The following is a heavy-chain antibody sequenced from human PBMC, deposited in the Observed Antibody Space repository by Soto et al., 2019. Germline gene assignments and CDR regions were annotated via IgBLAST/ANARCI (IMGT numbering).Heavy chain of an antibody. CDR1: GCTFSSYA. V-gene: IGHV1-69*13. CDR3: ASRSLLAARFDY. J-gene: IGHJ4*02. CDR2: IIPIFGTA. D-gene: IGHD6-6*01. Sequence: GASVKVSCKASGCTFSSYAIRWVRQAPGQGLEWMGGIIPIFGTANYAQKFQGRVTITADESTSTAYMELSSLRSEDTAVYYCASRSLLAARFDYWGQGTLVTVSS.